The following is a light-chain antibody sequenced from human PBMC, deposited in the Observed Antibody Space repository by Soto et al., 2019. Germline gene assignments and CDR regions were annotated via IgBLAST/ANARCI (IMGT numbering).Light chain of an antibody. V-gene: IGKV3-11*01. Sequence: ETVLTQSPATLSLSPGERATLSCRASQSVSVVLARYQQKPDQAPRLLVYDTSTWAAGVPDRFSGSGSGTDFPLTISSLEPEDFGVYYCQQRRYWPLTFGGGTKVEIK. CDR1: QSVSVV. J-gene: IGKJ4*01. CDR2: DTS. CDR3: QQRRYWPLT.